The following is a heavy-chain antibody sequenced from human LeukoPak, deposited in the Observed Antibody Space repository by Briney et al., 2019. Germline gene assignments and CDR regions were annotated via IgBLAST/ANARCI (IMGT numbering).Heavy chain of an antibody. Sequence: PGGSLRLSCAASGFTFSSYAMSWARQAPGKGLEWVSAISGSGGSTYYADSVKGRFTISRDNSKNTLYLQMNSLRAEDTAVYYCAKDYYDSSGYYYRHFDYWGQGTLVTVSS. D-gene: IGHD3-22*01. CDR1: GFTFSSYA. CDR2: ISGSGGST. V-gene: IGHV3-23*01. CDR3: AKDYYDSSGYYYRHFDY. J-gene: IGHJ4*02.